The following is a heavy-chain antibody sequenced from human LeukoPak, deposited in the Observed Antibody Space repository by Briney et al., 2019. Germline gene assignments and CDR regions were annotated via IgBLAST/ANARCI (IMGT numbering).Heavy chain of an antibody. Sequence: ASVKVSCKASGYTFIGYYMHWVRQAPAHGPEWMGWINPKTGGTKYAQKFHGRLTMTRDTSTSTAYMELSRLRSDDTAVYYCARGPALYYDILTGSTYNYFDPWGQGTLVTVSS. CDR1: GYTFIGYY. V-gene: IGHV1-2*02. D-gene: IGHD3-9*01. CDR3: ARGPALYYDILTGSTYNYFDP. CDR2: INPKTGGT. J-gene: IGHJ5*02.